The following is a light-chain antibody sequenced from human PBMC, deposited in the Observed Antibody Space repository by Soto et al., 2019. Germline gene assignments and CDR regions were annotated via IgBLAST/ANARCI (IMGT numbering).Light chain of an antibody. Sequence: DIQLTQSPSFLSPSIGESFTITCRASQVISTSLAWYQVKPGKAPKLLIYAASTLESGVPSRFSATVSGTEFSLTITSLQPEDFATYYCQQLFDSPITFGQGTHWRL. J-gene: IGKJ5*01. CDR1: QVISTS. CDR2: AAS. V-gene: IGKV1-9*01. CDR3: QQLFDSPIT.